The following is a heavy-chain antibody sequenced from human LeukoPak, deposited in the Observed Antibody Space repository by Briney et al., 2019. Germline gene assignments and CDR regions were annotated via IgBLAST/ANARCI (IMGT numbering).Heavy chain of an antibody. CDR3: ARSSSTSCYDY. CDR1: GFAFSTYT. Sequence: GGSLRLSCAASGFAFSTYTVNWVRQAPGKGLEWVSSISSSSSYIYYADSVKGRFTISRDNAKNSLYLQMNSLRAEDTAIYYCARSSSTSCYDYWGQGTLVTVSS. V-gene: IGHV3-21*04. J-gene: IGHJ4*02. CDR2: ISSSSSYI. D-gene: IGHD2-2*01.